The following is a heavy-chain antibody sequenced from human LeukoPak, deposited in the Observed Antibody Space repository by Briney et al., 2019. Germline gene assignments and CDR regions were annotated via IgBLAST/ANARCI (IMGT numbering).Heavy chain of an antibody. V-gene: IGHV4-59*01. J-gene: IGHJ4*02. Sequence: PSETLSLTCTVSGGSISNYYWSWIRQPPRRGLEWIGYIYHSGSTNYNPSLKSRVTISVDMSKNQFSLKLSAVTAADTAVYYCARGGNTYCSGGSCYSDFDYWGQGSLVTVSS. D-gene: IGHD2-15*01. CDR1: GGSISNYY. CDR3: ARGGNTYCSGGSCYSDFDY. CDR2: IYHSGST.